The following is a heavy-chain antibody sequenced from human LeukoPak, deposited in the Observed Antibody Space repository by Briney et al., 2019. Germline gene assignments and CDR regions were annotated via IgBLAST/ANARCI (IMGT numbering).Heavy chain of an antibody. J-gene: IGHJ4*02. CDR2: IYTRGNT. D-gene: IGHD1-1*01. Sequence: SETLSLTCTVSGVSISSGSYFWSWIRQPAGKGLEWIGRIYTRGNTNYNPSLKSRVTISIDRSKNQFSLKLSSVTAADTAVYYCARGYNSDWESTDYWGQGTLVTVPA. CDR1: GVSISSGSYF. V-gene: IGHV4-61*02. CDR3: ARGYNSDWESTDY.